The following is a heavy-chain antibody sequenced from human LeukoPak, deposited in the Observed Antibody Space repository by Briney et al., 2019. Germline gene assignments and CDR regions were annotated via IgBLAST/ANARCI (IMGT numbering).Heavy chain of an antibody. D-gene: IGHD5-12*01. CDR1: GLTFSNYA. Sequence: GGSLRLSCEASGLTFSNYAMSWVRQAPGKGLEWVSTITASAASTYYTDSVRGRFTISRDNSKSTLYLQMSNLRAEDTAVYYCAKHFGASSGYAFDLWGQGTLVTVSS. J-gene: IGHJ4*02. CDR2: ITASAAST. CDR3: AKHFGASSGYAFDL. V-gene: IGHV3-23*01.